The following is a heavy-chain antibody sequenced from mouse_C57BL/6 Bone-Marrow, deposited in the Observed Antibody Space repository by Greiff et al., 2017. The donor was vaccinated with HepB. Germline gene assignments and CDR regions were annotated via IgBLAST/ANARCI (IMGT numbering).Heavy chain of an antibody. D-gene: IGHD1-1*01. CDR2: ISSGGSYT. Sequence: EVKLVESGGDLVKPGGSLKLSCAASGFTFSSYGMSWVRQTPDKRLEWVATISSGGSYTYYPDSVKGRFTISRDNAKNTLYLQMSSLKSEDTAMYYCANSVVAPYYARDYWGQGTAVTVSS. J-gene: IGHJ4*01. CDR3: ANSVVAPYYARDY. V-gene: IGHV5-6*01. CDR1: GFTFSSYG.